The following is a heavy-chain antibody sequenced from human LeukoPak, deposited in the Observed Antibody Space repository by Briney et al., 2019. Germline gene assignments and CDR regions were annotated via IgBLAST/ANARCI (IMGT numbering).Heavy chain of an antibody. D-gene: IGHD4-11*01. V-gene: IGHV4-59*11. CDR2: IYHTGST. CDR3: ARASNNYGYYFYYMDV. CDR1: GGSISSRY. J-gene: IGHJ6*03. Sequence: SETLSLTCVVSGGSISSRYWSWIRQPPGKGLEWIGYIYHTGSTIYNPSLKSRVTISVDTSKNQFSLTLSSVTAADTAVYYCARASNNYGYYFYYMDVWGKGTTVTVSS.